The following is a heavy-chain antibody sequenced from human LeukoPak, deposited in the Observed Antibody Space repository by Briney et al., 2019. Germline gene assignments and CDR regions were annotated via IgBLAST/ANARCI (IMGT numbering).Heavy chain of an antibody. J-gene: IGHJ4*02. CDR2: IYTSGST. CDR1: GGSISSYY. CDR3: ARDAYCSSSNCYGYYFDY. Sequence: SETLSLTCTVSGGSISSYYWSWIRQPAGKGLEWIGRIYTSGSTNYNPSLKSRVTMSVDTSKNQFSLKLSPVTAADTAVYYCARDAYCSSSNCYGYYFDYWGQGTLVTVSS. D-gene: IGHD2-2*01. V-gene: IGHV4-4*07.